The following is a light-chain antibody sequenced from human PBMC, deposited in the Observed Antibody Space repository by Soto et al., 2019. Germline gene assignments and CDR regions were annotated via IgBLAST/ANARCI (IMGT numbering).Light chain of an antibody. CDR3: QQNNSYSVYT. CDR1: QSITNW. CDR2: DAS. V-gene: IGKV1-5*01. Sequence: DIQMTQSPSTLSASVGDRVTITCRASQSITNWLAWYQQKPGKAPNLLIYDASSLESGVPSRFSGSGSGTEFTLTISSLQPDDFATYYCQQNNSYSVYTFGQGTKLEIK. J-gene: IGKJ2*01.